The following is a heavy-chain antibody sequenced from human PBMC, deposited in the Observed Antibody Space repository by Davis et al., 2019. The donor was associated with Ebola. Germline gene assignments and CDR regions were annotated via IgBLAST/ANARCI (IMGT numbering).Heavy chain of an antibody. CDR3: AREANRIVYGMDV. J-gene: IGHJ6*02. V-gene: IGHV1-2*04. D-gene: IGHD3-16*02. CDR2: INPNSGGT. CDR1: GGTFSSYA. Sequence: ASVKVSCKASGGTFSSYAISWVRQAPGQGLEWMGWINPNSGGTNYAQKFQGWVTMTRDTSISTAYMELSRLRSDDTAVYYCAREANRIVYGMDVWGQGTTVTVSS.